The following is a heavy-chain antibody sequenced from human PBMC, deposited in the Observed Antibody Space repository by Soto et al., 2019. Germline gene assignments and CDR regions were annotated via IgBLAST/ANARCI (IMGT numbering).Heavy chain of an antibody. J-gene: IGHJ4*02. CDR3: ARGRFLRSSWKIADY. Sequence: QVQLQQWGAGLLKPSETLSLTCAVYGGSFSGYYWSWIRQPPGKGLEWIGEINHSGSTNYNPSLKSRVTISVDTSKNQFSLKLGSVTAADTAVYYCARGRFLRSSWKIADYWGQGTLVTVSS. D-gene: IGHD6-13*01. CDR1: GGSFSGYY. V-gene: IGHV4-34*01. CDR2: INHSGST.